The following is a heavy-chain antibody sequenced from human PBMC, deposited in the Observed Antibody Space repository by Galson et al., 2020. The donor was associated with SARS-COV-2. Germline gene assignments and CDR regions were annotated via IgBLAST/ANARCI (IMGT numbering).Heavy chain of an antibody. CDR1: GFIFSNYA. Sequence: GESLKISCAASGFIFSNYAMSWVRQAPGKGLEWVSVISGTGASTYYADSVKGRFTISRDNSKNTLHLQMNSLRAEDTAVYYCAKGSSGYYYDNLFDPWGQGTLVTVSS. D-gene: IGHD3-22*01. CDR3: AKGSSGYYYDNLFDP. CDR2: ISGTGAST. J-gene: IGHJ5*02. V-gene: IGHV3-23*01.